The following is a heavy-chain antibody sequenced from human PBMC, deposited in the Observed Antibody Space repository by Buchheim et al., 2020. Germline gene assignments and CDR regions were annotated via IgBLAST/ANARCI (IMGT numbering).Heavy chain of an antibody. Sequence: EVQLVESGGGLVKPGGSLRLSCAASGFTFSSYTMNWVRQAPGKGLEWVSSIYSGSTYIYYADSVKGRFTISSANAKSSLYLQMNSLRAEDTAVYYCARDGVHDIYDYSSSGDPFDYWGQGTL. CDR1: GFTFSSYT. CDR2: IYSGSTYI. J-gene: IGHJ4*02. CDR3: ARDGVHDIYDYSSSGDPFDY. D-gene: IGHD6-6*01. V-gene: IGHV3-21*01.